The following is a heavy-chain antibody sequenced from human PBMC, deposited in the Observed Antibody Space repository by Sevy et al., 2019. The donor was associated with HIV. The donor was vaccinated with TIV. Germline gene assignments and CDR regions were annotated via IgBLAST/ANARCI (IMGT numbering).Heavy chain of an antibody. CDR1: GGSIRSTSHY. J-gene: IGHJ3*01. V-gene: IGHV4-39*01. CDR2: VYYSGKT. CDR3: TRFSNHVVLMLTPSPRWGFDL. D-gene: IGHD3-16*01. Sequence: SETLSLTCTVSGGSIRSTSHYWGWIRQSPGKGLEWIGSVYYSGKTNYRWSLRCRLTMSADTSKNQFSMKLSSVTATDTAVYYCTRFSNHVVLMLTPSPRWGFDLWGQGTRVTVSS.